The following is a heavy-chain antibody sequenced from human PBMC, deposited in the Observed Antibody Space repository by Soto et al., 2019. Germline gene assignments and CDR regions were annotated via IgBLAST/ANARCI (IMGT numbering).Heavy chain of an antibody. CDR1: GYTFTSYG. CDR2: ISAYNGNT. Sequence: ASVKVSCKASGYTFTSYGISWVRQAPGQGLEWMGWISAYNGNTNYAQKLQGRVTMTTDTSTSTAYMELRSLRSGDTAVYYCARGTRYCSSTSCYIGPLDYWGQGTLVTVSS. D-gene: IGHD2-2*02. J-gene: IGHJ4*02. V-gene: IGHV1-18*04. CDR3: ARGTRYCSSTSCYIGPLDY.